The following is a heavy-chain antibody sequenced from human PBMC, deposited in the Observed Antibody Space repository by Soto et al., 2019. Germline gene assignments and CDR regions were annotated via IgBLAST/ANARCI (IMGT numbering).Heavy chain of an antibody. CDR1: GYRFTDYY. V-gene: IGHV5-51*01. CDR3: ASLGAGTSSSPVNYDGMGV. Sequence: GESLKISCEGSGYRFTDYYIAWVRQMPGKGLEWMGIIYPGDSHTTYSPSFQGQVSISGDKSINTAYLQWSSLKASDTAVYYCASLGAGTSSSPVNYDGMGVWGQGTTVTVSS. CDR2: IYPGDSHT. J-gene: IGHJ6*02. D-gene: IGHD6-6*01.